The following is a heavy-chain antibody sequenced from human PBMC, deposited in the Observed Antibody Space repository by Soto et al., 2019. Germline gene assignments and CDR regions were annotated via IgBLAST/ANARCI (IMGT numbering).Heavy chain of an antibody. Sequence: GGSVKVDSAASGFTFSSYAMHWVRQAPGKGLEWVAVISYDGSNKYYADSVKGRFTISRDNSKNTLYLQMNSLRAEDTAVYYCARAKPVAVAGNFDYWGQGTLVTVSS. CDR3: ARAKPVAVAGNFDY. CDR2: ISYDGSNK. J-gene: IGHJ4*02. V-gene: IGHV3-30-3*01. D-gene: IGHD6-19*01. CDR1: GFTFSSYA.